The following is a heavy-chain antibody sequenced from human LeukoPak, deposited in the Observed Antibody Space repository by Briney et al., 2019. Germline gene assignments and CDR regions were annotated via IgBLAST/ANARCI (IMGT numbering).Heavy chain of an antibody. D-gene: IGHD3-10*01. CDR2: IYTSGGT. Sequence: PSETLSLTRTVSGGSISSGSYYWSWIRQPAGKGLEWIGRIYTSGGTNYNPSLKSRVTISVDTSKNQFSLKLSSVTAADTAVYYCARHYYSSGSFDYWGREPWSPSPQ. CDR3: ARHYYSSGSFDY. J-gene: IGHJ4*02. CDR1: GGSISSGSYY. V-gene: IGHV4-61*02.